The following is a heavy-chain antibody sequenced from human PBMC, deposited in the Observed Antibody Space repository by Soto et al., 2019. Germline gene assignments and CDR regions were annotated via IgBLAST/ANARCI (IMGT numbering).Heavy chain of an antibody. D-gene: IGHD6-19*01. CDR2: ISYDGSNK. Sequence: QVPLVESGGGVVQPGRSLRLSCAASGFTVSSYAMHWVRQAPGKGLEWVAVISYDGSNKYYADSVKGRFTISRGNSKNTLYLQMNSLRAEDTAVYYCARDREGGWLVISQYFDYWGQGTLVTVSS. J-gene: IGHJ4*02. CDR1: GFTVSSYA. V-gene: IGHV3-30-3*01. CDR3: ARDREGGWLVISQYFDY.